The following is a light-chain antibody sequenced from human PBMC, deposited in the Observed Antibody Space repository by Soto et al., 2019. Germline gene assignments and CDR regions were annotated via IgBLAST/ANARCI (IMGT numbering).Light chain of an antibody. CDR3: SSHAGSNNYV. J-gene: IGLJ1*01. CDR1: SSDVGAYNY. CDR2: EVS. V-gene: IGLV2-8*02. Sequence: QSALTQPPSTSRYPGQSITISCTGTSSDVGAYNYVSWYQQHPGKAPKLMIYEVSKRPSGVPDRFSGFKSGNTASLTVSGLQAEDEADYYCSSHAGSNNYVFGTGTKLTVL.